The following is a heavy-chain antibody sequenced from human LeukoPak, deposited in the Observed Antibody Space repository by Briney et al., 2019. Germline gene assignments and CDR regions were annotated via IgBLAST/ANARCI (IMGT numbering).Heavy chain of an antibody. D-gene: IGHD2-21*02. Sequence: ASVKVSCKASGYTFTDYFIHWVRQAPGQGLEWMGWISPNIGDASYALKFQDRVTMTRDRSINTAYMELSRLTSDDTAVYYCARMALDGGDSIGFDSWGQGTLVTVSS. CDR2: ISPNIGDA. J-gene: IGHJ5*01. CDR3: ARMALDGGDSIGFDS. CDR1: GYTFTDYF. V-gene: IGHV1-2*02.